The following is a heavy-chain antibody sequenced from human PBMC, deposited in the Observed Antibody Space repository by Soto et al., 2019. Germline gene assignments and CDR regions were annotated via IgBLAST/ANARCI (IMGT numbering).Heavy chain of an antibody. CDR2: IDPSDSYT. CDR3: ASSKDTAMVFDYYYGMDV. Sequence: GESLKISCKGSGYSFTSYWISWVSQMPGKGLEWMGRIDPSDSYTNYSPSFQGHVTISADKSISTAYLQWSSLKASDTAMYYCASSKDTAMVFDYYYGMDVWGQGTTVTV. CDR1: GYSFTSYW. D-gene: IGHD5-18*01. J-gene: IGHJ6*02. V-gene: IGHV5-10-1*01.